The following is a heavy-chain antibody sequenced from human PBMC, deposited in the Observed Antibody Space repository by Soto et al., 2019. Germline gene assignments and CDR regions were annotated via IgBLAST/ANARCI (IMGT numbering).Heavy chain of an antibody. V-gene: IGHV4-39*01. CDR1: DGPISSSSYS. CDR3: ARQGTSQRDLTGNTIAVDD. CDR2: IYYSGST. J-gene: IGHJ4*02. D-gene: IGHD1-7*01. Sequence: PETLSPTFTVSDGPISSSSYSWGWIRQPPGKGLEWIGSIYYSGSTYYNPSLKSRVTISVDTSKNQFSLKLSSVTAADTAVYDCARQGTSQRDLTGNTIAVDDWGQGTLVTVSS.